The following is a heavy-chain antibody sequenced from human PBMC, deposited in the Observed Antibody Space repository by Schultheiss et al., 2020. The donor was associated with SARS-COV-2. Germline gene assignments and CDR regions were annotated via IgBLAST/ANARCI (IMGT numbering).Heavy chain of an antibody. Sequence: GGSLRLSCAASGFTVSSNYMSWVRQAPGKGLEWVSVIYSGGSTYYADSVKGRFTISRDNSKNTLYLQMNSLRAEDTAVYYCASSSYGDPRYYYYGMDVWGQGTTVTVSS. CDR2: IYSGGST. D-gene: IGHD4-17*01. CDR1: GFTVSSNY. V-gene: IGHV3-66*01. J-gene: IGHJ6*02. CDR3: ASSSYGDPRYYYYGMDV.